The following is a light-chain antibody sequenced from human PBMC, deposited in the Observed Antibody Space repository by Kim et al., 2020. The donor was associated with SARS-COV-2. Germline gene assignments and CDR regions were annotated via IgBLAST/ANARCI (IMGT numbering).Light chain of an antibody. CDR2: DTK. CDR3: GTFDTSLFVVV. V-gene: IGLV1-51*01. Sequence: GPKVTIYCSGRSSNIGKNYVSWYRQLPRTAPKLVIYDTKKRSSGIPDRFSGSKSGTTATLDITGLQTGDEADYYCGTFDTSLFVVVFGGGTQLTVL. CDR1: SSNIGKNY. J-gene: IGLJ2*01.